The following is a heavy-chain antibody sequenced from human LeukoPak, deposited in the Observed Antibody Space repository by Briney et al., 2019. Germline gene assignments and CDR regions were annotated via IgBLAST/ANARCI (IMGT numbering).Heavy chain of an antibody. CDR3: ARDNVDTAMVTDSNWFDP. D-gene: IGHD5-18*01. Sequence: GGSLRLSCAASGFTFSSYAMHWVRQAPGKGLEWVAVISYDGSNKYYADSVKGRFTISRDNSKNTLYLQMNSLRAEDTAVYYCARDNVDTAMVTDSNWFDPWGRGTLVTVSS. CDR1: GFTFSSYA. J-gene: IGHJ5*02. V-gene: IGHV3-30-3*01. CDR2: ISYDGSNK.